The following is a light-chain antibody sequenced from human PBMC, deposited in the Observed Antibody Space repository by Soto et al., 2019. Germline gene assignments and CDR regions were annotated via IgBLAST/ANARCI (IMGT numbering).Light chain of an antibody. CDR1: QSVSSN. CDR2: GSS. J-gene: IGKJ3*01. CDR3: QQRSSWPFT. Sequence: EKVMTQSPASLSVSPGDRATLSCRASQSVSSNLAWYQQKPGQAPRLVIYGSSTRATGVPARFSGGGSGTEFTLTISSLEPEDFAVYYCQQRSSWPFTFGPGTKVDIK. V-gene: IGKV3-15*01.